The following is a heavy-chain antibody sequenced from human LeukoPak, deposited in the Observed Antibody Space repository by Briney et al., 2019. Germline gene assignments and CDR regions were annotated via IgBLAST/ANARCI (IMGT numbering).Heavy chain of an antibody. V-gene: IGHV4-34*01. CDR3: ARDTRPVRLRLGET. J-gene: IGHJ5*02. D-gene: IGHD3-16*01. CDR2: INHSGST. Sequence: PSETLSLTCAVYGGSFSGYYWSWIRQPPGKGLEWIGEINHSGSTNYNPSLKSRVTISVDTSKNQFSLKLSSVTAADTAVYYCARDTRPVRLRLGETWGQGTLVTVSS. CDR1: GGSFSGYY.